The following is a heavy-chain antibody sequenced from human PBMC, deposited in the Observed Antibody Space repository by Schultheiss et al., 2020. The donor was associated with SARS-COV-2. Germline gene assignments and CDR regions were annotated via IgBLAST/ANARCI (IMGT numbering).Heavy chain of an antibody. D-gene: IGHD1-14*01. CDR3: ARDKPSSTGLWYFDL. J-gene: IGHJ2*01. V-gene: IGHV4-4*07. CDR2: IYTSGST. Sequence: GSLRLSCTVSGGSISNDYWSWIRQPAGKGLEWIGRIYTSGSTNYNPSLKSRVTMSVDTSRNQFSLKLSSVTAADTAVYYCARDKPSSTGLWYFDLWGRGTLVTVSS. CDR1: GGSISNDY.